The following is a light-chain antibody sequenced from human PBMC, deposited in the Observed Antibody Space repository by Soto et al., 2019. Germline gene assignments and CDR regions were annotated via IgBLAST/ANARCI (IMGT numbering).Light chain of an antibody. J-gene: IGKJ4*01. CDR3: QQLNSY. Sequence: DIQMTQSPSTLSASVGDRVTITCRASQGISSYLAWYQQKPGKAPKLLIYAASTLQSGVPSRFSGSGSGTEFTLTISSLQPEDFATYYCQQLNSYFGGGTKVDIK. CDR1: QGISSY. CDR2: AAS. V-gene: IGKV1-9*01.